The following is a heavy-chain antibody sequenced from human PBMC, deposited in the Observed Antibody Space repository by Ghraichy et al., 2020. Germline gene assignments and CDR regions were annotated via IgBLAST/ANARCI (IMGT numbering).Heavy chain of an antibody. Sequence: SVKVSCKASGISLTSYTVNWVRQAPGQGLEWMGKITPVLGGANYAQGFQDRVTFTADISTGTAYMDLSSLRSEDTAVYYCAGSRNGSGRLDYWGQGTLVTVSS. D-gene: IGHD3-10*01. CDR1: GISLTSYT. J-gene: IGHJ4*02. CDR3: AGSRNGSGRLDY. CDR2: ITPVLGGA. V-gene: IGHV1-69*02.